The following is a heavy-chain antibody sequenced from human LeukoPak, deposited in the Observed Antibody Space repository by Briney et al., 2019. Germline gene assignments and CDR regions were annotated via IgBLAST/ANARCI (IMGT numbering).Heavy chain of an antibody. V-gene: IGHV3-48*01. D-gene: IGHD1-26*01. CDR1: GFTSSSYA. CDR3: ARDRVSGSYSVSAFDI. J-gene: IGHJ3*02. Sequence: GGSLRLSCAASGFTSSSYAMSWVRQAPGKGLEWVSYISSSSSTIYYADSVKGRFTISRDNAKNSLYLQMNSLRAEDTAVYYCARDRVSGSYSVSAFDIWGQGTMVTVSS. CDR2: ISSSSSTI.